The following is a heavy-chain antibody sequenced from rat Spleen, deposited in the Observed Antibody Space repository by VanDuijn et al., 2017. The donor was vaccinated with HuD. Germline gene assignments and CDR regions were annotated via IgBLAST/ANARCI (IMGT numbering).Heavy chain of an antibody. J-gene: IGHJ2*01. CDR2: INSDGGGT. V-gene: IGHV5-27*01. CDR1: GFPFSNCG. CDR3: TTGTF. Sequence: EVQLVESGGGSVQPGRSMKLSCVASGFPFSNCGMAWVRQAPKKGLEWVTYINSDGGGTYYRDSVKCRFTISRDDAKNTLYLQMDSLRSEDTATYYCTTGTFWGQGVMVTVSS.